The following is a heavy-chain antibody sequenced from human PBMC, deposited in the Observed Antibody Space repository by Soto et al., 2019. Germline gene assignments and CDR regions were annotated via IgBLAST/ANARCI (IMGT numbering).Heavy chain of an antibody. Sequence: QPGGSLRLSCAASGFTFSSYAMSWVRQAPGKGLEWVSAISGSGGSTYYADSVKGRFTISRDNSKNTLYLQMNSLRAEDTAVYYCAKDPPPVLLWFGDLKGYFDYWGQGTLVTVSS. CDR3: AKDPPPVLLWFGDLKGYFDY. V-gene: IGHV3-23*01. D-gene: IGHD3-10*01. J-gene: IGHJ4*02. CDR2: ISGSGGST. CDR1: GFTFSSYA.